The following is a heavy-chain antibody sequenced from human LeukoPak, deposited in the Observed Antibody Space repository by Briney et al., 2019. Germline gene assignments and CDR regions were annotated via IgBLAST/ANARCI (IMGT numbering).Heavy chain of an antibody. CDR1: GFTFTGYY. Sequence: ASVKVSCKASGFTFTGYYIHWVRQAPGQGLEWMGYINPHSGGTNSPQKFQGRVAMTTDTSISAAYMELSSLISDDTAMYYCVREGNELLSKNFDYWGQGTLVTVSS. D-gene: IGHD2-21*02. J-gene: IGHJ4*02. CDR2: INPHSGGT. CDR3: VREGNELLSKNFDY. V-gene: IGHV1-2*02.